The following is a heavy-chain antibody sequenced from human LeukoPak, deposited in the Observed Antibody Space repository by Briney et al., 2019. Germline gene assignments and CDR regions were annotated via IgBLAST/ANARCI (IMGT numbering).Heavy chain of an antibody. V-gene: IGHV3-23*01. D-gene: IGHD2-15*01. CDR1: GFTLSDSW. CDR2: ISGSGGNT. CDR3: AKQRSEVVVAATNY. Sequence: GGSLRLSCTASGFTLSDSWIDWVRQAPGKGLEWVSAISGSGGNTYYADSVKGRFTISRDNSQNTLYLQMNSLRAEDTAVYYCAKQRSEVVVAATNYWGQGTLVTVSS. J-gene: IGHJ4*02.